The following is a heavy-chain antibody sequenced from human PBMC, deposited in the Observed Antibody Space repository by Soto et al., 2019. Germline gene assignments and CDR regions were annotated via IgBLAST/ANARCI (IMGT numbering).Heavy chain of an antibody. CDR1: GFTFSSYG. J-gene: IGHJ4*02. V-gene: IGHV3-15*07. Sequence: GGSLRLSCAASGFTFSSYGVHWVRQAQGKGLEWVGRNKGKTDGGTTDYAAPVKGRFTISRDDSKNTLYLQMNSLKTEDTAVYYCTTGVYGDDNYYFDYWGQGTLVTVSS. CDR3: TTGVYGDDNYYFDY. CDR2: NKGKTDGGTT. D-gene: IGHD4-17*01.